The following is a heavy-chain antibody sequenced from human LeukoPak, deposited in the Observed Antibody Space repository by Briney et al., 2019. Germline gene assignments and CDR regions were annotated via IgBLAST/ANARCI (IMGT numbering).Heavy chain of an antibody. CDR3: AKDDGSSWYPADY. D-gene: IGHD6-13*01. CDR1: GFTFSSYG. CDR2: ISYDGSNK. V-gene: IGHV3-30*18. Sequence: GGSLRLSCAASGFTFSSYGMHWVRQAPGKGLEWVAVISYDGSNKYYADSVKGRFTISRDNSKNTLYLQMNSRRAEDTAVYYCAKDDGSSWYPADYWGQGTLVTVSS. J-gene: IGHJ4*02.